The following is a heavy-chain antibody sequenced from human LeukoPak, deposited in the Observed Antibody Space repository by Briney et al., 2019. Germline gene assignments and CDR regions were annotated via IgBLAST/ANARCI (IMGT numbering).Heavy chain of an antibody. CDR2: IYSDGST. Sequence: GGSLRLSCAASGFTVSSNYMSWVRQAPGKGLELVSIIYSDGSTYYADSVKGRFTISRDNSKNTLYLQMNSLRAEDTAVYYCARERSGWSYTFDYWGQGTLVTVSS. V-gene: IGHV3-53*01. D-gene: IGHD6-19*01. CDR3: ARERSGWSYTFDY. J-gene: IGHJ4*02. CDR1: GFTVSSNY.